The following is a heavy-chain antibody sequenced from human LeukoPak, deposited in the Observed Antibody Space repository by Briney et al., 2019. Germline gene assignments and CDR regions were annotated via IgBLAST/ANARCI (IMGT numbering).Heavy chain of an antibody. CDR3: AVEYYCSGGSCYTGNFDY. J-gene: IGHJ4*01. V-gene: IGHV3-66*01. Sequence: GGSLRLSCAAAGFTVSSNYMSWVRQAPGKGLEWGSVIYSGGSTYYADSVRGRFTISRDNSKNTLYLQMNSLRAEDTAVYYCAVEYYCSGGSCYTGNFDYWGQELWSPSPQ. D-gene: IGHD2-15*01. CDR2: IYSGGST. CDR1: GFTVSSNY.